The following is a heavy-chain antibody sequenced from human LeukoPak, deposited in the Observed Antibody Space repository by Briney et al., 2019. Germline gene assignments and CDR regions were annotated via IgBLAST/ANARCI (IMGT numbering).Heavy chain of an antibody. V-gene: IGHV3-9*01. CDR2: ISWNSGSI. Sequence: GGSLRLSCAASGFTFDDYAVHWVRQAPGKGLEWVSGISWNSGSIGYADSVKGRFTISRDNAKNSLYLQMNSLRAEDTALYYCAKARRADAPWYFDYWGQGTLVTVSS. J-gene: IGHJ4*02. CDR3: AKARRADAPWYFDY. CDR1: GFTFDDYA.